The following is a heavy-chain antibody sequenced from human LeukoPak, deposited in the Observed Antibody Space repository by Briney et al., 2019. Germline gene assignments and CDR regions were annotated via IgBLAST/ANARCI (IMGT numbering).Heavy chain of an antibody. D-gene: IGHD4-17*01. V-gene: IGHV1-18*01. CDR1: GHTFTSYG. J-gene: IGHJ5*02. CDR2: ISAYNGNT. CDR3: ARRITVTWFDP. Sequence: GASVKVSCKASGHTFTSYGISWVRQAPGQGLEWMGWISAYNGNTNYAQKLQGRVTMTTDTSTRTAYMELRSLRSDDTAVYYCARRITVTWFDPWGQGTLVTVSS.